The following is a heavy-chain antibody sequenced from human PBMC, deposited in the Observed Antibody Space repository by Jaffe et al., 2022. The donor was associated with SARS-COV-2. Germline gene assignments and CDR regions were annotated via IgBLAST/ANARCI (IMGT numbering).Heavy chain of an antibody. V-gene: IGHV3-74*01. J-gene: IGHJ6*02. CDR3: ARELYDYVWGSYRRGGPEGDYYGMDV. Sequence: EVQLVESGGGLVQPGGSLRLSCAASGFTFSSYWMHWVRQAPGKGLVWVSRINSDGSSTSYADSVKGRFTISRDNAKNTLYLQMNSLRAEDTAVYYCARELYDYVWGSYRRGGPEGDYYGMDVWGQGTTVTVSS. CDR1: GFTFSSYW. CDR2: INSDGSST. D-gene: IGHD3-16*02.